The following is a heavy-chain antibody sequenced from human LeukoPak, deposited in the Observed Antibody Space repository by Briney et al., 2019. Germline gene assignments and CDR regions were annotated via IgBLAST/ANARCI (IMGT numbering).Heavy chain of an antibody. D-gene: IGHD2-2*01. CDR3: TTAPLGYCNSNSCYFYFHH. J-gene: IGHJ1*01. V-gene: IGHV3-15*01. CDR1: GFTFSSAW. Sequence: GGSLRLSCAASGFTFSSAWMSWVRQSPGKGLEWIGRIKSKTDDGTSDYAAPVKGRFTISRDDSKNTPYLQMNSLKTEDTAVYYCTTAPLGYCNSNSCYFYFHHWGQGTLVTVSS. CDR2: IKSKTDDGTS.